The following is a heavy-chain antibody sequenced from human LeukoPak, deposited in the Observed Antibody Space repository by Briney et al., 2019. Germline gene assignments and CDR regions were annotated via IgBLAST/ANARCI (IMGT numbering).Heavy chain of an antibody. CDR3: AKGWGYCSSTSCYPFDY. D-gene: IGHD2-2*01. CDR2: ISGSGAGT. J-gene: IGHJ4*02. CDR1: GFTFSSFA. V-gene: IGHV3-23*01. Sequence: GGSLRLSCAASGFTFSSFAMSWVRQAPGKGLEWVSAISGSGAGTYYADSVKGRFSVSRGNSKNTLYLQMNSLRAEDTAVYYCAKGWGYCSSTSCYPFDYWGQGTLVTVSS.